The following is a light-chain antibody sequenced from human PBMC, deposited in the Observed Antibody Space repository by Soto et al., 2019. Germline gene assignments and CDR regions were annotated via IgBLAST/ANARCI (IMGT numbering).Light chain of an antibody. CDR3: TSYTSSVTLV. V-gene: IGLV2-14*01. CDR1: SSDVGAYNY. CDR2: DVI. Sequence: ALTQPASVSGSPGQSITISCTGTSSDVGAYNYVSWYQQHPGKVPKLIIYDVINRPSGVSSRFSGSKSVNTASLTISGLQAEDEADYYCTSYTSSVTLVFGGGTKLTVL. J-gene: IGLJ3*02.